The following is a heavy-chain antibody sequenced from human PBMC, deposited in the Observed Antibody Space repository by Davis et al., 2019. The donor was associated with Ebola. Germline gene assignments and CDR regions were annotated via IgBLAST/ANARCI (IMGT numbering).Heavy chain of an antibody. CDR2: INPSGGST. Sequence: ASVKVSCKASGYTFTSYYMHWVRQAPGQGLEWMGIINPSGGSTSYAQKLQGRVTMTTDTTTSTAYMELRSLRSDDTAVYYCARTRDQYYDSTGYWDYWGQGTLVTVSS. CDR3: ARTRDQYYDSTGYWDY. CDR1: GYTFTSYY. J-gene: IGHJ4*02. V-gene: IGHV1-46*01. D-gene: IGHD3-22*01.